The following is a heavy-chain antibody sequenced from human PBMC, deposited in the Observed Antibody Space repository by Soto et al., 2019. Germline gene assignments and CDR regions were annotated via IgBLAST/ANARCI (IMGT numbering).Heavy chain of an antibody. Sequence: EVQLLESGGDLVQPGGSLRLFCAASGFTFSNYAMTWVRQAPGKGLEWVSTGTSGGGTFYVDTVKGRFTISRDNSKSTLYLQMNSLRVEDTAIYYCARTDKFNSQSSGWANRFDYWGQGALVTVAS. CDR1: GFTFSNYA. CDR2: GTSGGGT. V-gene: IGHV3-23*01. D-gene: IGHD6-19*01. J-gene: IGHJ4*02. CDR3: ARTDKFNSQSSGWANRFDY.